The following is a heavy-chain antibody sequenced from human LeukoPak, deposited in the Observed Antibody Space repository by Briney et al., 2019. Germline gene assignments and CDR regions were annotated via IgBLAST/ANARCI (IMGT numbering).Heavy chain of an antibody. D-gene: IGHD3-10*01. Sequence: PGGSLRLSCVASGFNFSSYYMSWVRQAPGKGLEWVADIRHDGTNEYNVDSVKGRFTISRDNAKNSLFLQMNSLRAEDTAVYYCARDGLGSYFSLDYWGQRTVVTVSS. CDR3: ARDGLGSYFSLDY. CDR1: GFNFSSYY. V-gene: IGHV3-7*04. J-gene: IGHJ4*02. CDR2: IRHDGTNE.